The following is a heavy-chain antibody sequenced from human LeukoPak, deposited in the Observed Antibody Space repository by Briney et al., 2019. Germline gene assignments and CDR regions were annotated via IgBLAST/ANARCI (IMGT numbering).Heavy chain of an antibody. CDR3: ARGDYDSSGYYYMNFDY. CDR1: GGSISSYY. Sequence: PSETLSLTCTVSGGSISSYYWSWIRQPPGKGLEWIGYIYYSGSTNHNPSLKSRVTISVDTSKNQFSLKLSSVTAADTAVYYCARGDYDSSGYYYMNFDYWGQGTLVTVSS. V-gene: IGHV4-59*01. J-gene: IGHJ4*02. CDR2: IYYSGST. D-gene: IGHD3-22*01.